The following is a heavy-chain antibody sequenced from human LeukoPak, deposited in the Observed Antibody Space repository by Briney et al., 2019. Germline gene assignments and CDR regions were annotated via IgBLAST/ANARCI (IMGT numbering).Heavy chain of an antibody. CDR3: ARGYCSSTSCYSNWFDP. D-gene: IGHD2-2*01. CDR1: GGSISTYY. J-gene: IGHJ5*02. Sequence: PSETLSLTCTVSGGSISTYYGNWIRQPPGKGLEWIGEINHSGSTNYNPSLKSRVTISVDTSKNQFSLKLSSVTAADTAVYYCARGYCSSTSCYSNWFDPWGQGTLVTVSS. CDR2: INHSGST. V-gene: IGHV4-34*01.